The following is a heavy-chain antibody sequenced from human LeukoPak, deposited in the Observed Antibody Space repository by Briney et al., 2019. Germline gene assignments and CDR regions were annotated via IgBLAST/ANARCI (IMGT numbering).Heavy chain of an antibody. D-gene: IGHD1-1*01. V-gene: IGHV4-39*01. CDR3: ARQSGTSKRTAT. Sequence: SETLSLTCTVSGGSISSESSEGYYWGWMRQPPGKGLEWIGNIHYNGSTYYNPSLKSRVTISVDTSKNQFSLKLNSVTATDTAVYYCARQSGTSKRTATWGQGTLVTVPS. J-gene: IGHJ5*02. CDR2: IHYNGST. CDR1: GGSISSESSEGYY.